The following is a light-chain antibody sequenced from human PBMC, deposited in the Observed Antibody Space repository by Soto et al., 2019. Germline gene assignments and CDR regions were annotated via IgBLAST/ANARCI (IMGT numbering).Light chain of an antibody. CDR1: SSDVGGYNY. CDR2: DVS. V-gene: IGLV2-14*04. Sequence: TSSDVGGYNYVSWYQQHPGKAPKLMIYDVSNRPSGVSNRFSGSKSGNTASLTISGLQAEDEADYYCSSYTSSSLYVFGTGTKVTVL. J-gene: IGLJ1*01. CDR3: SSYTSSSLYV.